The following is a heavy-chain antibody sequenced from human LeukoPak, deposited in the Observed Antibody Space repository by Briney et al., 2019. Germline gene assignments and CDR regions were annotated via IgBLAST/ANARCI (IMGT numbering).Heavy chain of an antibody. J-gene: IGHJ6*03. Sequence: ASVEVSCKASGYTFTGYYMHWVRQAPGQGLEWMGWINPNSGGTNYAQKFQGRVTMTRDTSISTAYMELSRLRSDDTAVYYCARGNLLYYYYMDVWGKGTTVTVSS. CDR1: GYTFTGYY. D-gene: IGHD4-11*01. V-gene: IGHV1-2*02. CDR2: INPNSGGT. CDR3: ARGNLLYYYYMDV.